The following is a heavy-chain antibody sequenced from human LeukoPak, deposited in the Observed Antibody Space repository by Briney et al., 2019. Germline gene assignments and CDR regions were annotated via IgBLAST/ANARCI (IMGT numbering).Heavy chain of an antibody. J-gene: IGHJ4*02. CDR3: ARVSYSSSWYSDY. CDR1: GFTYSIYG. Sequence: PGGSLRLSCAASGFTYSIYGMHWVRQAPGKGLEWVSSISSSSSYIYYADSVKGRFTISRDNAKNSLYLQMNSLRAEDTAVYYCARVSYSSSWYSDYWGQGTLVTVSS. CDR2: ISSSSSYI. D-gene: IGHD6-13*01. V-gene: IGHV3-21*01.